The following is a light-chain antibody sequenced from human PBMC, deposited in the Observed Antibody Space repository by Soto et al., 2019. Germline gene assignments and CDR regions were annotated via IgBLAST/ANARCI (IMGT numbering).Light chain of an antibody. CDR1: QSISSY. CDR2: AAS. V-gene: IGKV1-39*01. CDR3: QHSYSTPWT. J-gene: IGKJ1*01. Sequence: DIQMTQSPSSLSASVGDRVTITCRASQSISSYLNWYQQKPGKAPKLLIYAASSLQSGVPSRFSGSGSGTDFTLTISSLQHEDFAPYYCQHSYSTPWTFGQGTKVDIK.